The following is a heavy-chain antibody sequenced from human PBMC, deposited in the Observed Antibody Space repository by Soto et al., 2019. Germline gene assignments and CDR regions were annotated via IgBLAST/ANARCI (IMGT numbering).Heavy chain of an antibody. D-gene: IGHD2-21*02. CDR2: IYYSGST. V-gene: IGHV4-31*01. CDR1: GGSISSGGYY. CDR3: ARAKGRAIVVVTAANWFDP. Sequence: QVQLQESGPGLVKPSQTPSLTCTVSGGSISSGGYYWSWIRQHPRKGLAWIGYIYYSGSTYYNPSLKNQVTITVDTSKTQFSPKRSSVTAADPAVYYCARAKGRAIVVVTAANWFDPWGQGTLVTVSS. J-gene: IGHJ5*02.